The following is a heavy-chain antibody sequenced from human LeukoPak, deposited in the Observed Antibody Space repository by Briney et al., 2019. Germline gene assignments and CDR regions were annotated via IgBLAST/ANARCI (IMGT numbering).Heavy chain of an antibody. J-gene: IGHJ6*02. CDR1: GGSISSSSYY. Sequence: SETLSLTCTVSGGSISSSSYYWGWIRQPPGKGLEWIGSIYYSGSTYYNPSLKSRVTISVDTSKNQFSLKLSSVTAADTAVYYCARDRERSNWNGRDVWGQGTTVTVSS. D-gene: IGHD1-20*01. CDR2: IYYSGST. CDR3: ARDRERSNWNGRDV. V-gene: IGHV4-39*07.